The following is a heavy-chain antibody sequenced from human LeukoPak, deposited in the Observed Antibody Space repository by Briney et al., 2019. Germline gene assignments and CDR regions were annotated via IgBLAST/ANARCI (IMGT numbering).Heavy chain of an antibody. CDR3: ARDPVRGVIIDNWFDP. V-gene: IGHV3-21*01. J-gene: IGHJ5*02. D-gene: IGHD3-10*01. CDR2: ISSSSSYI. CDR1: GFTFSNYS. Sequence: PGGSLRLSCAASGFTFSNYSMNWVRQAPGKGLEWVSSISSSSSYIYYADSVKGRFTISRDNAKNSLYLQMNSLRAEDTAVYYCARDPVRGVIIDNWFDPWGQGTLVTVSS.